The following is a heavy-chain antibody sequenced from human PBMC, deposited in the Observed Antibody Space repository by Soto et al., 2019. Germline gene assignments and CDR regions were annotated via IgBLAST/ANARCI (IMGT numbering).Heavy chain of an antibody. J-gene: IGHJ6*02. V-gene: IGHV3-21*04. D-gene: IGHD3-10*01. CDR2: ISSSSSYI. CDR1: GFTFSSYN. CDR3: AAPFLYGSGASPYYYYYGMDV. Sequence: GSLRLSCAASGFTFSSYNMNWVRQAPGKGLEWVSSISSSSSYIYYADSVKGRFTISRDNAKNSLYLQMSSLRSEDTAVYYCAAPFLYGSGASPYYYYYGMDVWGQGTTVTVSS.